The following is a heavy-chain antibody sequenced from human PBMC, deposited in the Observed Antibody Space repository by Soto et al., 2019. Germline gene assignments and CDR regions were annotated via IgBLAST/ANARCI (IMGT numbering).Heavy chain of an antibody. J-gene: IGHJ4*02. CDR1: GGSISSYY. D-gene: IGHD6-19*01. Sequence: SETLSLTCTVSGGSISSYYWSWIRQPPGKGLEWIGYIYYGGSTNYNPSLKSRVTISVDTSKNQFSLKLSSVTAADTAVYYCARDVIDSSGWYKTDYWGQGTLVTVS. CDR2: IYYGGST. V-gene: IGHV4-59*01. CDR3: ARDVIDSSGWYKTDY.